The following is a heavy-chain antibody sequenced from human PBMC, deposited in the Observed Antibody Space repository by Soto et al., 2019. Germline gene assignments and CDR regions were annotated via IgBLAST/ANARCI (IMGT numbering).Heavy chain of an antibody. CDR2: ISGNGYTT. CDR1: GFTFTTSS. J-gene: IGHJ3*02. Sequence: EVQVLESGGDLVQPGGSLRLTCAVSGFTFTTSSINWVRQAPGKGLEWVSSISGNGYTTYYADSVTGRFTISTDNSKSTVFLQMNRLRVEDTALYYCAKGVEHSTADAFETWGQGTMVTVSS. CDR3: AKGVEHSTADAFET. D-gene: IGHD5-18*01. V-gene: IGHV3-23*01.